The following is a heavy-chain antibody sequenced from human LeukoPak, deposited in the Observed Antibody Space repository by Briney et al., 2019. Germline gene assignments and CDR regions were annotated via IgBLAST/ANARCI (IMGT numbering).Heavy chain of an antibody. D-gene: IGHD3-10*01. V-gene: IGHV3-23*01. CDR2: ISISSVDS. Sequence: GGSLRLSCAASGFTFVTYAMSWVRQAPGKGREWVGGISISSVDSYYADSVKGRFSISRDDSKNTLYLQMDRLTDEDTAVYYCAKDRELFAHCWFDLWGQGTLVTVSS. CDR1: GFTFVTYA. J-gene: IGHJ5*02. CDR3: AKDRELFAHCWFDL.